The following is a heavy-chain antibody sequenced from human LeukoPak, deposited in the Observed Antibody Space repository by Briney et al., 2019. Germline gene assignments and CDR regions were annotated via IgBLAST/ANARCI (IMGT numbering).Heavy chain of an antibody. D-gene: IGHD1-26*01. CDR1: GASISSYY. Sequence: ETLSLTCTVSGASISSYYWSWVRQAPGKGLEWVANIKQDGSEKYYVDSVKGRFTISRDNAKNSLYLQMNSLRAEDTAVYYCARAWYSGSLFDYWGQGTLVTVSP. V-gene: IGHV3-7*01. CDR2: IKQDGSEK. CDR3: ARAWYSGSLFDY. J-gene: IGHJ4*02.